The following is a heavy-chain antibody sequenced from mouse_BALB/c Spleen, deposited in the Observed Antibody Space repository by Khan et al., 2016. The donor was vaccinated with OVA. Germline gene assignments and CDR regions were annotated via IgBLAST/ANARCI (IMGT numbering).Heavy chain of an antibody. J-gene: IGHJ3*01. CDR2: IYPGSSNT. D-gene: IGHD2-1*01. CDR1: GYTFTDYY. CDR3: AREWGHYVLAWFAY. Sequence: QVQLQQSGPELVKPGASVKISCKASGYTFTDYYINWVKQKPGQGLEWIGWIYPGSSNTKYNEKFKGKATLTVDTSSSTAYMKLSSLTSEDTAVYCCAREWGHYVLAWFAYWGQGTLVTVSA. V-gene: IGHV1-84*02.